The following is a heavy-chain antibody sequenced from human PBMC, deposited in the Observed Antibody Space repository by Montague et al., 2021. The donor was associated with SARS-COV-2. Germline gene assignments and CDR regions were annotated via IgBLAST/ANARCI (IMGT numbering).Heavy chain of an antibody. CDR1: GDSVSSNSAA. D-gene: IGHD6-13*01. CDR2: TYYRSKWYN. J-gene: IGHJ6*02. CDR3: ASGRMVPYSSSWTTLYYYYGMDV. V-gene: IGHV6-1*01. Sequence: CAISGDSVSSNSAAWNWIGQSPSRGLERLGRTYYRSKWYNDYAVSVKSRITINPDTSKNQFSLQLNSVTPEDTAVYYCASGRMVPYSSSWTTLYYYYGMDVWGQGTTVTVSS.